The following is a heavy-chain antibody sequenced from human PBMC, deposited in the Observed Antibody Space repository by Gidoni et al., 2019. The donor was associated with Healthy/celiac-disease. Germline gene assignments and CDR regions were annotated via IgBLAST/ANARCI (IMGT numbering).Heavy chain of an antibody. CDR1: GFTFSSYS. V-gene: IGHV3-21*01. J-gene: IGHJ6*02. Sequence: VPLVASGAGLVKPGGSLTLSFAASGFTFSSYSMNWVPQTPGKGLEWVSSISSSSSYIYYADSVKGRFTISRDNAKNSLYLQMNSLRAEDTAVYYCARADCSGGSCYGMDVWGQGTTVTVSS. CDR2: ISSSSSYI. D-gene: IGHD2-15*01. CDR3: ARADCSGGSCYGMDV.